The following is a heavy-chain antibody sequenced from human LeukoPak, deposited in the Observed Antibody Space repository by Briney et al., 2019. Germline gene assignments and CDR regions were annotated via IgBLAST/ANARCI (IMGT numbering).Heavy chain of an antibody. J-gene: IGHJ3*02. CDR2: ISYDGNKE. V-gene: IGHV3-30*03. CDR1: GFTFRNYG. Sequence: GGSLRLSCAASGFTFRNYGMHWVRQAPGKGLEWVAAISYDGNKEYYADSVEGRFTISRDNAKNSLYLQMNSLRAEDTALYHCARVLSITMIVVAGAFDIWGQGTMVTVSS. D-gene: IGHD3-22*01. CDR3: ARVLSITMIVVAGAFDI.